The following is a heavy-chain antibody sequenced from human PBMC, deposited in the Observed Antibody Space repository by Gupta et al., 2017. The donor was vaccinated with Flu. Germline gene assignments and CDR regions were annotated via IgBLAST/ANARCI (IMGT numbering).Heavy chain of an antibody. V-gene: IGHV1-2*02. J-gene: IGHJ3*02. CDR1: GYAFTVYY. CDR2: INPNNGDT. CDR3: TRGPSHGAFDI. Sequence: QVQLVQSGAEVKKPGASVKFSCKASGYAFTVYYIHCLRQAPGQGLEWMGWINPNNGDTSYAQKFQGRVTMTRDTSITTVYMELSRLTSDDTAVYYCTRGPSHGAFDIWGQGTLVTGSS.